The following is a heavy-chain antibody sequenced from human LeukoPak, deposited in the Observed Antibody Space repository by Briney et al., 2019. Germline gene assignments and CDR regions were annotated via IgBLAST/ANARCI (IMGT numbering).Heavy chain of an antibody. CDR2: INIDGATT. Sequence: GGSLRLSCAASGFTFSGYWMHWVRQAPGKGLEWVSRINIDGATTNYADSVKGRFTISRDNAKNTLHLQMNSLRADDTAVYYCVRGAVGTGVWFDPWGQGTPVTVSS. V-gene: IGHV3-74*01. CDR1: GFTFSGYW. J-gene: IGHJ5*02. CDR3: VRGAVGTGVWFDP. D-gene: IGHD1-26*01.